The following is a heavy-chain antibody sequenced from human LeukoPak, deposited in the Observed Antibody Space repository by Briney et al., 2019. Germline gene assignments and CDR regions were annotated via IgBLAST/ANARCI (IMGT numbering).Heavy chain of an antibody. V-gene: IGHV3-23*01. CDR1: GFTFSSNA. CDR2: ISGSGGST. CDR3: AKDPRASSAYDYDRLGY. J-gene: IGHJ4*02. D-gene: IGHD3-22*01. Sequence: GGSLRLSCAASGFTFSSNAMSWVRQAPGKGLEWVSAISGSGGSTYYADCVKGRFTISRDNSKSTLNLQMNSLRVEDTAVYYCAKDPRASSAYDYDRLGYWGQGTLVTVSS.